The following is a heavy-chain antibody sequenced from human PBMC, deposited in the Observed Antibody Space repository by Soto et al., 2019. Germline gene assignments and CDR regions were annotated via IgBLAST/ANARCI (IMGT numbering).Heavy chain of an antibody. J-gene: IGHJ5*02. D-gene: IGHD1-26*01. CDR3: ARQVSVGAGVNWFDP. Sequence: PGASLKISCKGSGNNFTTYWISWVRQMPGKGLEWMGRIDPSDSYTNYSPSFQGHVTISADKSISTAYLQWSSLKASDTAMYYCARQVSVGAGVNWFDPWGQGTLVTVSS. V-gene: IGHV5-10-1*01. CDR1: GNNFTTYW. CDR2: IDPSDSYT.